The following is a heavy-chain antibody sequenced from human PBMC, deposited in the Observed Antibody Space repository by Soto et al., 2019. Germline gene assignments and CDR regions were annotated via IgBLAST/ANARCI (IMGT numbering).Heavy chain of an antibody. J-gene: IGHJ6*02. CDR3: ARDGVVVVPAASGDYYYYGMDA. CDR1: GFTFSSYA. Sequence: GGSLRLSCAASGFTFSSYAMHWVRQAPGKGLEWVAVISYDGSNKYYADSVKGRFTISRDNSKNTLYLQMNSLRAEDTAVYYCARDGVVVVPAASGDYYYYGMDAWGQGTTVTVSS. CDR2: ISYDGSNK. D-gene: IGHD2-2*01. V-gene: IGHV3-30-3*01.